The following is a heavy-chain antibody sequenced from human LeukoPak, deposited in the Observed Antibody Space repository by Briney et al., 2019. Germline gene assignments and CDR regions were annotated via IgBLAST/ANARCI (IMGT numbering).Heavy chain of an antibody. CDR3: AREKDGRNWHAFDY. D-gene: IGHD1-1*01. V-gene: IGHV3-48*03. CDR1: GFPFSNFE. J-gene: IGHJ4*02. CDR2: ISIGATTT. Sequence: GGSLRLSCEVSGFPFSNFEMNWVRQAPGKGLEWVAYISIGATTTQYADSVKGRFTASRDEAKNSVYLQMYSLRVEDTAVYYCAREKDGRNWHAFDYWGQGILVSVAS.